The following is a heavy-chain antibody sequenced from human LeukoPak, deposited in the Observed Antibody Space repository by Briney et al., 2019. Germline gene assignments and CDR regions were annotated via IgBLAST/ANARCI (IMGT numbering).Heavy chain of an antibody. D-gene: IGHD1-26*01. CDR3: TTLVGATRVDAFDI. V-gene: IGHV3-15*01. J-gene: IGHJ3*02. Sequence: GGSLSLSWAAAGFTFSNAWMSWDRQVPGKVLEWVGRIKSITDGGKTDYSAPVKGRFTISRDDSKNTLYLQMNSLKTEDTAVYYCTTLVGATRVDAFDIWGQGTMVTVSS. CDR1: GFTFSNAW. CDR2: IKSITDGGKT.